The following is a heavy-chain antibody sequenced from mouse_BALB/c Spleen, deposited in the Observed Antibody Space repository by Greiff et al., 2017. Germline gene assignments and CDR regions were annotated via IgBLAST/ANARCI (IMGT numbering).Heavy chain of an antibody. CDR3: VRHPYGNYAYFDY. D-gene: IGHD2-10*02. CDR1: GFTFNTYA. J-gene: IGHJ2*01. Sequence: EVQRVESGGGLVQPKGSLKLSCAASGFTFNTYAMNWVRQAPGKGLEWVARIRSKSNNYATYYADSVKDRFTISRDDSQSMLYLQMNNLKTEDTAMYYCVRHPYGNYAYFDYWGQGTTLTVSS. V-gene: IGHV10-1*02. CDR2: IRSKSNNYAT.